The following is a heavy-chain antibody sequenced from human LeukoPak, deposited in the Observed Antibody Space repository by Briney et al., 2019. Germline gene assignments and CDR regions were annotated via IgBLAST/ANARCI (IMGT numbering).Heavy chain of an antibody. CDR2: IRSSSSYI. Sequence: KAGGSLRLSCAASGFTFSSYSMNWVRQAPGKGLEWVSSIRSSSSYIYYADSVKGRFTISRDNAKNSLYLQMNSLRAEDTAVYYCARDPWIQLCYNAFDIWGQGTMVTVSS. CDR3: ARDPWIQLCYNAFDI. V-gene: IGHV3-21*01. J-gene: IGHJ3*02. D-gene: IGHD5-18*01. CDR1: GFTFSSYS.